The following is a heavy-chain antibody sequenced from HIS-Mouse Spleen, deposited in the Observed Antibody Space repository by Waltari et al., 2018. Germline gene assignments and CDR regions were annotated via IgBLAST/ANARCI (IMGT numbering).Heavy chain of an antibody. CDR3: ARRYSGYDLGY. D-gene: IGHD5-12*01. J-gene: IGHJ4*02. CDR1: GFTFRSYA. V-gene: IGHV3-30*04. CDR2: ISYDGSNK. Sequence: QVQLVESGGGVVQPGRSLRLSGAASGFTFRSYAMHWVRQAPGKGLEWVAVISYDGSNKYYADSVKGRFTISRDNSKNTLYLQMNSLRAEDTAVYYCARRYSGYDLGYWGQGTLVTVSS.